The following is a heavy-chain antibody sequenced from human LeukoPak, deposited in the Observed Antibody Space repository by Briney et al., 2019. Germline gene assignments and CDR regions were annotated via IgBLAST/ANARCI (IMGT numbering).Heavy chain of an antibody. CDR1: GVSISSGGYY. Sequence: SETLSLTCTVSGVSISSGGYYWSWIRQHPGKGLEWIGYIYYSGSTYYNPSLKSRVTISVDTSKNQFSLKLSSVTAAATAVYYCARVSAPHNWFDPWGQGTLVTVSS. J-gene: IGHJ5*02. V-gene: IGHV4-31*03. CDR3: ARVSAPHNWFDP. CDR2: IYYSGST. D-gene: IGHD6-25*01.